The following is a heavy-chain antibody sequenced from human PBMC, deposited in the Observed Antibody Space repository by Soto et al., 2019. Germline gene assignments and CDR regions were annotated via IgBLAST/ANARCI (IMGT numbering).Heavy chain of an antibody. J-gene: IGHJ4*02. CDR3: ARPRYDGSGTPFDH. Sequence: GGSLRLSCAASGFTFSSYWMHWVRQAPGKGLVWVSRINGDGNTTTYADSVKGRFIISRDNAKNMLYLQMNSLTAEDTAVYYCARPRYDGSGTPFDHWGQGTLVTVSS. D-gene: IGHD3-22*01. CDR2: INGDGNTT. V-gene: IGHV3-74*01. CDR1: GFTFSSYW.